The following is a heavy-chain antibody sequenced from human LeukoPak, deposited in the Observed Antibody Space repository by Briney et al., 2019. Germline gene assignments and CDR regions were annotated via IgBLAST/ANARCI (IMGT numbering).Heavy chain of an antibody. Sequence: SETLSLTCAVSGYSISSSNWWGWIRPPPAKGLEWIGYILYSGSIYYNPSLKSRVTMSVDTSKNQFSLKLSSVTAVDTAVYYCARGEASDYYFDYWGQGTPVTVSS. D-gene: IGHD3-10*01. J-gene: IGHJ4*02. CDR3: ARGEASDYYFDY. V-gene: IGHV4-28*05. CDR2: ILYSGSI. CDR1: GYSISSSNW.